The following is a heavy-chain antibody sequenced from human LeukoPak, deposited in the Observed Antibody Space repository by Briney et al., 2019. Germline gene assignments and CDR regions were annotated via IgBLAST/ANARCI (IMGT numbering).Heavy chain of an antibody. Sequence: GGSLRLSCAASGFTFSSYAMSWVRQAPGKGLEWVSGISISGGSTYYADSVKGRFTISRDNSKNTLYLQMNSLRAEDTAVYYCAKDPRRITMIVVVIPYFDYWGQGTLVTVSS. J-gene: IGHJ4*02. D-gene: IGHD3-22*01. CDR3: AKDPRRITMIVVVIPYFDY. CDR2: ISISGGST. V-gene: IGHV3-23*01. CDR1: GFTFSSYA.